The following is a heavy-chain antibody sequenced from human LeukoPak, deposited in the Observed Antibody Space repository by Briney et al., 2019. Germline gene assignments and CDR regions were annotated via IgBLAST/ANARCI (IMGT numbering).Heavy chain of an antibody. V-gene: IGHV3-64*02. J-gene: IGHJ4*02. D-gene: IGHD3-22*01. CDR2: ISGKGGVT. Sequence: PGGSLRLSCAASGFTFRGYAMHWVRQAPGKGLEYVSAISGKGGVTYYADSVKGRFSISRDNSKNTMYPQMDGLRVEDTAVYYCARGDLRYSYDSRCYPHFDYWGQGTLVTVSS. CDR1: GFTFRGYA. CDR3: ARGDLRYSYDSRCYPHFDY.